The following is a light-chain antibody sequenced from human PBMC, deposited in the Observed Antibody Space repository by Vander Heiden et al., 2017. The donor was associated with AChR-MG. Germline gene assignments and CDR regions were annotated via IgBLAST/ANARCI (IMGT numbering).Light chain of an antibody. CDR1: QDITNY. J-gene: IGKJ4*01. V-gene: IGKV1-33*01. CDR2: DAS. Sequence: DIQMTQSPSTLSVSVGDSVTITCQASQDITNYVNWFQQKPGKAPKLLIYDASNLDTGVPSRFSGSGSGTKFTLTISGLQREDYATYFCQQDENLPLTFGGGTRV. CDR3: QQDENLPLT.